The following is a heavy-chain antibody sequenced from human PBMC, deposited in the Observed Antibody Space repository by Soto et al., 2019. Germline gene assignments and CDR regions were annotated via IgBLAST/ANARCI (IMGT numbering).Heavy chain of an antibody. V-gene: IGHV3-30-3*01. CDR1: GFTFSSYA. CDR3: AREDPTAEGFDY. Sequence: ESGGGVVQPGRSLRLSCAASGFTFSSYAMHWVRQAPGKGLEWVAVISYDGSNKYYADSVKGRFTISRDNSKNTLYLQMNSLRAEDTAVYYCAREDPTAEGFDYWGQGTLVTVSS. CDR2: ISYDGSNK. J-gene: IGHJ4*02.